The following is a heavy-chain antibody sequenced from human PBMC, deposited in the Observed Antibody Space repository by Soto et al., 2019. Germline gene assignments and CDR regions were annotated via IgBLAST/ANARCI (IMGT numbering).Heavy chain of an antibody. V-gene: IGHV3-23*01. CDR3: AKDATAVNGVWDPFDM. D-gene: IGHD2-8*01. J-gene: IGHJ3*02. Sequence: GGSLRLSCAASGFTFSAYAMSWVRQAPGKGLQWVSGVGGSDTDKHYADSVRGRFTVSRDNSKNTLYLQMNSLRAADTAVYYCAKDATAVNGVWDPFDMWGQGTEVTVSS. CDR1: GFTFSAYA. CDR2: VGGSDTDK.